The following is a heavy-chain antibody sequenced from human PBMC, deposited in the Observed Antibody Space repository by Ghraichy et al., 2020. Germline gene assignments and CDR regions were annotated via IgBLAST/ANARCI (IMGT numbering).Heavy chain of an antibody. V-gene: IGHV3-23*01. J-gene: IGHJ4*02. Sequence: LSLTCAASGFTFSSYAMSWVRQAPGKGLEWVSAISGSGGSTYYADSVKGRFTISRDNSKNTLYLQMNSLRAEDTAVYYCAKVADYYDSSGPGYWGQGTLVTVSS. CDR3: AKVADYYDSSGPGY. CDR2: ISGSGGST. D-gene: IGHD3-22*01. CDR1: GFTFSSYA.